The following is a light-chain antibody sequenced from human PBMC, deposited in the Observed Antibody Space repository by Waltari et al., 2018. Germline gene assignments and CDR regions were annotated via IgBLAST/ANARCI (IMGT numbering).Light chain of an antibody. CDR2: RAS. CDR3: QQYNIWPWT. Sequence: EVVMTQSPATLSVPPGERVSLSCMASQSAKTSLAWYQQTPGQAPRLLIYRASTRAAGVPDRFSGSGSGTEFTLTISSLQSEDSAIYYCQQYNIWPWTFGPGTNVDIK. J-gene: IGKJ1*01. CDR1: QSAKTS. V-gene: IGKV3D-15*01.